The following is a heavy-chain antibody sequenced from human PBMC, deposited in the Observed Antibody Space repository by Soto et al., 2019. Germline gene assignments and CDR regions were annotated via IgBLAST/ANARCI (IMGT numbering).Heavy chain of an antibody. D-gene: IGHD5-12*01. J-gene: IGHJ6*02. CDR3: ARANWKREMATIIARGIYYGMDV. Sequence: VASVKVSCKASGGTFSSYAISWVRQAPGQGLEWMGGIIPIFGTANYAQKFQGRVTITADESTSTAYMELSSLRSEDTAVYYCARANWKREMATIIARGIYYGMDVWGQGTTVTVSS. V-gene: IGHV1-69*13. CDR1: GGTFSSYA. CDR2: IIPIFGTA.